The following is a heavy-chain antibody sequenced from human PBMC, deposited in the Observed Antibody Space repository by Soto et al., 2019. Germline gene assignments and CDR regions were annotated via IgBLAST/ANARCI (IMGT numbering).Heavy chain of an antibody. CDR2: ISWNSGSI. Sequence: GGSLRLSYAASGFTFDDYAMHWVIKATGKGLEWVSGISWNSGSIGYADSVKGRFTISRDTAKNSLYLQMNSLRAEDTALYYCAKAGVVPAAKSHHDAFDIWGQGTMVTVSS. D-gene: IGHD2-2*01. V-gene: IGHV3-9*01. CDR1: GFTFDDYA. CDR3: AKAGVVPAAKSHHDAFDI. J-gene: IGHJ3*02.